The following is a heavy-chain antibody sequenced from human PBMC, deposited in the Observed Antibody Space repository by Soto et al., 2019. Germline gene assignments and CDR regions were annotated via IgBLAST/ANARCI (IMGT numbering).Heavy chain of an antibody. Sequence: PSETLSLTCSVSGGSISNSRDYWGWIRQPPGKGLEWIATIYYSGKTYYNPSLKSRVTISVDTSKNQFSLKLSSVTAADTAVYYCAREAARPSEYFQHWGQGTLVT. J-gene: IGHJ1*01. CDR3: AREAARPSEYFQH. CDR2: IYYSGKT. CDR1: GGSISNSRDY. D-gene: IGHD6-6*01. V-gene: IGHV4-39*07.